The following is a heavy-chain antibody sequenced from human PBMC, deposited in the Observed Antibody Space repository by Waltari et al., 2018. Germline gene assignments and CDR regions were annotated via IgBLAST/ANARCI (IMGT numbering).Heavy chain of an antibody. CDR1: GFTFSSYA. J-gene: IGHJ4*02. CDR3: ARDTASSGYYYFDY. CDR2: KSYDGRNK. Sequence: QVQLVESGGGVVQPGRSLRLSCAASGFTFSSYAMHWVRQAPGKGLEWVAVKSYDGRNKYYADSVKGRFTISRDNSKNTLYLQMNSLRAEDTAVYYCARDTASSGYYYFDYWGQGTLVTVSS. V-gene: IGHV3-30*04. D-gene: IGHD3-22*01.